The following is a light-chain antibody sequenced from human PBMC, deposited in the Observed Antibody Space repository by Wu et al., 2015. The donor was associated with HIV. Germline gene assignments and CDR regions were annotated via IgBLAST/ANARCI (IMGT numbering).Light chain of an antibody. CDR1: QSVSSSY. Sequence: EIVLTQSPGTLSLSPGEGATLSCRASQSVSSSYLAWYQQRPGQAPRLLIYGVSTRATGIPDRFSGSVSGTDFTLTISRLEPEDFAVYYCQHYGASLYTFGQGTKLEIK. CDR3: QHYGASLYT. CDR2: GVS. J-gene: IGKJ2*01. V-gene: IGKV3-20*01.